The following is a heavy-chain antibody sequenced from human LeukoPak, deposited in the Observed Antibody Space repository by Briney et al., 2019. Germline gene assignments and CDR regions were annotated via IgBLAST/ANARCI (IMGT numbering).Heavy chain of an antibody. V-gene: IGHV4-34*01. D-gene: IGHD6-19*01. CDR3: ARHGSSGWYKRFDP. CDR2: ITQSGSI. Sequence: SETLSLTCAVNGGSFSGYYWSWIRQPPGKGLEWIGEITQSGSINSNPSLKSRVTISVDTSKNQFSLKLSSVTAADTAVYYCARHGSSGWYKRFDPWGQGTLVTVSS. CDR1: GGSFSGYY. J-gene: IGHJ5*02.